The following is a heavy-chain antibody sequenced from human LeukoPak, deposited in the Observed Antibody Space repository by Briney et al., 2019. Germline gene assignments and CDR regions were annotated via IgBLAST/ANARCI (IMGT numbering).Heavy chain of an antibody. J-gene: IGHJ5*02. CDR2: ISGDGSRT. V-gene: IGHV3-43*02. D-gene: IGHD3-22*01. Sequence: GGSLRLSCAASGFTFDDYAMHWVRQAPGKGLEWVSLISGDGSRTYYADSVKGRFTISRDNSKNTLFLQMNSLGAEDTAVYYCAKDQNGYDKPADHWGQGTLVTVSS. CDR1: GFTFDDYA. CDR3: AKDQNGYDKPADH.